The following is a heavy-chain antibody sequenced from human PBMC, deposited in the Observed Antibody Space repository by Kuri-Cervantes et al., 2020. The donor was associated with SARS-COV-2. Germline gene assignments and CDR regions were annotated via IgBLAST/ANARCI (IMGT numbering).Heavy chain of an antibody. CDR1: GFTFSNAW. V-gene: IGHV3-15*01. Sequence: GESLKISCAASGFTFSNAWMSWVRQAPGKGLEWVGRIKTKTDGGTTDYAAPVKGRFTISRDDSKNTLYLQMNSLKTEDTAVYYCTLRMSYYGSGSAPDYWGQGTLVTVSS. D-gene: IGHD3-10*01. J-gene: IGHJ4*02. CDR2: IKTKTDGGTT. CDR3: TLRMSYYGSGSAPDY.